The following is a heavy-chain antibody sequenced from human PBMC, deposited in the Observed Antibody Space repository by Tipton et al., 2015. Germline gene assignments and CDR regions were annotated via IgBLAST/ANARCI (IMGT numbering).Heavy chain of an antibody. CDR1: GFTFHNYA. CDR2: ISWNSGSI. D-gene: IGHD3-16*01. J-gene: IGHJ4*02. Sequence: SLRLSCAASGFTFHNYAMHWVRQAPGKGLEWVSGISWNSGSIGYADSVKGRFTISRDNAKNSLYLQMNSLRAEDTALYYCAKDTPGGSGDLDYWGQGTLVTVSS. V-gene: IGHV3-9*01. CDR3: AKDTPGGSGDLDY.